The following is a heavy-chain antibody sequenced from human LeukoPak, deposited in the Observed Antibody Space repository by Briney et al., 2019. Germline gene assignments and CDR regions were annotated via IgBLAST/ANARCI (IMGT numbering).Heavy chain of an antibody. Sequence: PGGSLRLSCAASGFTFSSYAMSWVRQAPGKGLEWVSALSGSGGRTYYADSVKGRFTISRDNSKNTLYLQMNSLRAEDTAVYYCAKVVSVATRNFDYWGQGTLVTVSS. V-gene: IGHV3-23*01. CDR1: GFTFSSYA. CDR2: LSGSGGRT. D-gene: IGHD5-24*01. CDR3: AKVVSVATRNFDY. J-gene: IGHJ4*02.